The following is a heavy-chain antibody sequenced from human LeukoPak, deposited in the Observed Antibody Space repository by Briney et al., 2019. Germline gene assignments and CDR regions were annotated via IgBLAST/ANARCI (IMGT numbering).Heavy chain of an antibody. CDR1: GGSISSYY. V-gene: IGHV4-59*12. CDR3: ARYHTRGDFDY. CDR2: IYYSGST. J-gene: IGHJ4*02. Sequence: PSETLSLTCTVSGGSISSYYWSWIRQPPGKGLEWIGYIYYSGSTYYNPSLKSRVTISVDTSKNQFSLKLSSVTAADTAVYYCARYHTRGDFDYWGQGTLVTVSS.